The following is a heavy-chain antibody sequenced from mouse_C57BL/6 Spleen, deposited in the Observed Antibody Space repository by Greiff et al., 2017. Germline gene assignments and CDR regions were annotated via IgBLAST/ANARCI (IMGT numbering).Heavy chain of an antibody. CDR3: AREGDDYLYAMDY. J-gene: IGHJ4*01. CDR1: GYSITSGYY. D-gene: IGHD2-4*01. CDR2: ISYDGSN. V-gene: IGHV3-6*01. Sequence: DVKLQESGPGLVKPSQSLSLTCSVTGYSITSGYYWNWIRQFPGNKLEWMGYISYDGSNNYNPSLKNRISITRDTSKNQFFLKLNSVTTEDTATYYCAREGDDYLYAMDYWGQGTSVTVSS.